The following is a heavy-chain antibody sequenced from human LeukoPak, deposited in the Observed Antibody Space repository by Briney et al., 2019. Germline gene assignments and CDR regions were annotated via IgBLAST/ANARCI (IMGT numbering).Heavy chain of an antibody. V-gene: IGHV1-24*01. J-gene: IGHJ4*02. CDR1: GNSLSELS. Sequence: ASVKVSCKVSGNSLSELSIQRVRQAPGKGLECVGGFDPEEAKMVYAQNFQGRVAMTEDTSTQTAYMELSGLTSGDTAVSYCTTRSGDFWSGFVNWGQGTLVTVSS. D-gene: IGHD3-3*01. CDR3: TTRSGDFWSGFVN. CDR2: FDPEEAKM.